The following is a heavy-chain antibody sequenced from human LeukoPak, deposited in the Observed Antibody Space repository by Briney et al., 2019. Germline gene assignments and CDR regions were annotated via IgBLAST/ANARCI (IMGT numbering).Heavy chain of an antibody. Sequence: LRLSCAASGFTFSSNGMSWIRQHPGKGLEWIGYIYFRGSTYYNPSLKSRVTISVDTSKNQFSLKLTSVTAADTAVYYRARDSSYITSSGYYYYGMDVWGQGTTVTVSS. CDR3: ARDSSYITSSGYYYYGMDV. J-gene: IGHJ6*02. CDR1: GFTFSSNG. V-gene: IGHV4-31*02. D-gene: IGHD6-6*01. CDR2: IYFRGST.